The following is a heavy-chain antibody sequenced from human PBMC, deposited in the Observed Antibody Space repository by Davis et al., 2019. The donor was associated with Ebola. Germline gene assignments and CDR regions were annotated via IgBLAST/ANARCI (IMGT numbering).Heavy chain of an antibody. CDR1: GYSFTSYW. CDR3: ARQEEWLNYYFDY. CDR2: IDPSDSYT. Sequence: KVSCKGSGYSFTSYWISWVRQMPGKGLEWMGRIDPSDSYTNYSPSFQGHVTISADKSISTAYLQWSSLRASDTAMYYYARQEEWLNYYFDYWGQGTLVTVSS. V-gene: IGHV5-10-1*01. D-gene: IGHD5-12*01. J-gene: IGHJ4*02.